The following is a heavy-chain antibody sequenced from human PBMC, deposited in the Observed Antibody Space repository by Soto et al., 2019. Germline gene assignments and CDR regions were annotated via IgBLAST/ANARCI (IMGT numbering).Heavy chain of an antibody. Sequence: ASVKVSCKASGYTFTSYGISWVRQAPGQGLEWMGWISAYNGNTNYAQKLQGRVTMTTDTSTSTAYMELSSLRSEDTAVYYCARGLGPYGGNSRTWFDPWGQGTLVTAPQ. CDR3: ARGLGPYGGNSRTWFDP. J-gene: IGHJ5*02. CDR2: ISAYNGNT. D-gene: IGHD3-16*01. CDR1: GYTFTSYG. V-gene: IGHV1-18*01.